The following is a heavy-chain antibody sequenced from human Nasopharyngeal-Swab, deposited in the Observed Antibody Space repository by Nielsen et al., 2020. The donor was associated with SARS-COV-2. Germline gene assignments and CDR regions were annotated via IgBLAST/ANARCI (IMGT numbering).Heavy chain of an antibody. Sequence: GESLKISCPASGLSVTNSHMNWIRQAPGKGLEWVSVIYGGGTTEYADSVRGRFTISRDRSGNTLYLQMNSLRADDTAIYYCARDPRGDGYSFFDYWGQGTEVTVSS. V-gene: IGHV3-53*01. J-gene: IGHJ4*02. CDR3: ARDPRGDGYSFFDY. D-gene: IGHD5-24*01. CDR2: IYGGGTT. CDR1: GLSVTNSH.